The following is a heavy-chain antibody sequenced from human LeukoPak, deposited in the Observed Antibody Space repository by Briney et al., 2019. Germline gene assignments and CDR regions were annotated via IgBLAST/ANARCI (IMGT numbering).Heavy chain of an antibody. CDR2: IRYEGSNK. CDR3: GKNPRTYNAYGGGY. D-gene: IGHD5-24*01. Sequence: PGRSLRLSCAASGFTFSRYGMHWVRQAPGKGLGWVAFIRYEGSNKYYADSVKGRFTISRDNSENTLYLQMNSLRPADTAVYFCGKNPRTYNAYGGGYWGQGTLVIVSS. CDR1: GFTFSRYG. V-gene: IGHV3-30*02. J-gene: IGHJ4*02.